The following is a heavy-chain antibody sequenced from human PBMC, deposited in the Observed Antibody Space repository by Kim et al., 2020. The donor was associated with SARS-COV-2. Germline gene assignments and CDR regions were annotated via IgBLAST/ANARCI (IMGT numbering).Heavy chain of an antibody. CDR3: ASLGGVEMATIVDY. D-gene: IGHD5-12*01. J-gene: IGHJ4*02. CDR2: IYYSGST. Sequence: SETLSLTCTVSGGSISSSSYYWGWIRQPPGKGLEWIGSIYYSGSTYYNPSLKSRVTISVDTSKNQFSLKLSSVTAADTAVYYCASLGGVEMATIVDYWGQGTLVTVSS. V-gene: IGHV4-39*01. CDR1: GGSISSSSYY.